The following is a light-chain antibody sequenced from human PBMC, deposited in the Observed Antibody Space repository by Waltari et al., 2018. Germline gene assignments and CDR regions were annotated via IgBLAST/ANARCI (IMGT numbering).Light chain of an antibody. Sequence: EIVLTQSPGTLSLSPGERATLSCRASQTVSKNYLAWYQQKPGQAPRLLIDAASNRDTGIPDRFSGSGSGTDFTLTISRLEPEDFAVYYCQQCAISPLTFGGGTKVEI. CDR2: AAS. J-gene: IGKJ4*01. CDR3: QQCAISPLT. V-gene: IGKV3-20*01. CDR1: QTVSKNY.